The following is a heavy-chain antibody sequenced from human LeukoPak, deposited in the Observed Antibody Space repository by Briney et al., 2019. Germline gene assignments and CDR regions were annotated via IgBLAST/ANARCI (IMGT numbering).Heavy chain of an antibody. Sequence: SETLSLTCAVYGGSFSGYYWSWIRQPPGKGLEWIGEINHSGSTNYNPSLKSRVTISVDTSKNQFSLKLSSVTAADTAVYYCARELGSGWSPFDYWGQGTLVTVSS. V-gene: IGHV4-34*01. CDR2: INHSGST. CDR1: GGSFSGYY. D-gene: IGHD6-19*01. CDR3: ARELGSGWSPFDY. J-gene: IGHJ4*02.